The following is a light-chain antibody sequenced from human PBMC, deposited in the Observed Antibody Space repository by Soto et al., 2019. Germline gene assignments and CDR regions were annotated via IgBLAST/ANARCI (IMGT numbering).Light chain of an antibody. CDR1: NIGSKS. J-gene: IGLJ2*01. V-gene: IGLV3-21*04. CDR2: YDN. CDR3: QVWDSSSDLRGV. Sequence: SSELTQPPSVSVAPGKTARITCGGNNIGSKSVHWYQQKPGQAPVLVIYYDNDRPSGIPERFSGSNSGNTATLTISRVEAGDEAAYYCQVWDSSSDLRGVFGGGTKLTVL.